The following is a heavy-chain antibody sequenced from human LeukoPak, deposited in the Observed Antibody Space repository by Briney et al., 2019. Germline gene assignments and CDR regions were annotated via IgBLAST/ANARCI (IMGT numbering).Heavy chain of an antibody. CDR3: ARGDFWSGSHFDY. J-gene: IGHJ4*02. Sequence: ASVKVSCKASGYTFTNYDINWVRQATGQGLEWLGWMNPNSGNTGYAPKFQGRVTLTRDTSISTAYMELSSLRSEDTAVYYCARGDFWSGSHFDYWGQGTLVTVSS. CDR2: MNPNSGNT. CDR1: GYTFTNYD. V-gene: IGHV1-8*03. D-gene: IGHD3-3*01.